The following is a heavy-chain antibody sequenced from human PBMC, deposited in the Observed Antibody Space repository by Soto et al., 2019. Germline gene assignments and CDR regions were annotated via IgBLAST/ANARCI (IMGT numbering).Heavy chain of an antibody. CDR3: ARGDASVYHWNDGGNFDY. CDR2: ISYDGSNK. CDR1: GFTFSSYA. V-gene: IGHV3-30-3*01. D-gene: IGHD1-20*01. J-gene: IGHJ4*02. Sequence: QVQLVESGGGVVQPGRSLRLSCAASGFTFSSYAMHWVRQAPGKGLEWVAVISYDGSNKYYADSVKGRFTISRDNSKNTRYLQMNSLRAEDTAVYYCARGDASVYHWNDGGNFDYWGQGTLVTVSS.